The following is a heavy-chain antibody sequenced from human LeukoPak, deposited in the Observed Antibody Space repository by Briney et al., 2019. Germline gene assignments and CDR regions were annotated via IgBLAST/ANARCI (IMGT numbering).Heavy chain of an antibody. CDR1: GFTFSSSA. J-gene: IGHJ6*03. V-gene: IGHV3-23*01. Sequence: PGGSLRLSCVASGFTFSSSAINWVRQAPGKGLEWVSTISGSGGSTYYADSVKGRFTISRDKSKNTVYLQMNSLRVEDTAVYYCAKVVQQLYYYYYYMDVWGQGTLVTVSS. CDR3: AKVVQQLYYYYYYMDV. CDR2: ISGSGGST. D-gene: IGHD6-13*01.